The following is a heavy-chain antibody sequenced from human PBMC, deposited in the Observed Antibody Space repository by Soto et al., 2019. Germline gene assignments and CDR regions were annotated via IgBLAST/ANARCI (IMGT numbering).Heavy chain of an antibody. CDR1: GYTFSSIG. Sequence: QVQLVQSGAEVKKPGASVKVSCKASGYTFSSIGISWVRQAPGQGLEWMGWISPYKGNTHYAQGLQGRVTMTTDTSTSTAYMELRSLRSDDTAVYYCARDLDDSGSYYTDYWGQGTLVTVSS. J-gene: IGHJ4*02. CDR3: ARDLDDSGSYYTDY. V-gene: IGHV1-18*01. D-gene: IGHD3-10*01. CDR2: ISPYKGNT.